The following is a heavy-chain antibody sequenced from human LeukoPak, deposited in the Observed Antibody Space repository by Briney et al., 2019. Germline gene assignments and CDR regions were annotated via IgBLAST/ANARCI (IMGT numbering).Heavy chain of an antibody. CDR1: GYTFTSYD. CDR3: ARAVLDRSGHYYYMDV. V-gene: IGHV1-8*03. D-gene: IGHD3-10*01. CDR2: MNPNSGNT. J-gene: IGHJ6*03. Sequence: GASVKVSCKASGYTFTSYDINWVRQATGQGLEWMGWMNPNSGNTGYAQKFQGRVTITRNTSISTAYMELSSLRSEDTAVYYCARAVLDRSGHYYYMDVWGKGTTVAVSS.